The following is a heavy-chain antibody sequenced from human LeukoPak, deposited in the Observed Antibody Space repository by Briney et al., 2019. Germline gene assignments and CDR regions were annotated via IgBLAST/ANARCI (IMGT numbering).Heavy chain of an antibody. CDR2: IYTSGST. CDR1: GGSISSYY. V-gene: IGHV4-4*07. D-gene: IGHD4-17*01. J-gene: IGHJ5*02. CDR3: ARAFRTVSDLNWFDP. Sequence: SETLSLTCTVSGGSISSYYWSWIRQPAGKGLEWIGRIYTSGSTNYNPSLKSRVTMSVDTSKNQFSLKLSSVTAADTAVYYCARAFRTVSDLNWFDPWGQGTLVTVSS.